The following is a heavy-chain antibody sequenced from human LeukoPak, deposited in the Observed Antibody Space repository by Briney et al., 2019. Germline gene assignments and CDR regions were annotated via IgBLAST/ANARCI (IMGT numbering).Heavy chain of an antibody. J-gene: IGHJ6*03. V-gene: IGHV1-46*01. CDR1: GYTFTGYY. D-gene: IGHD3-3*01. CDR2: INPSGGRT. CDR3: ARDGRFLEWLEEVVRGYYMDV. Sequence: ASVKVSCKASGYTFTGYYMHWVRQAPGQGLEWMGIINPSGGRTSYTQKFQGRVTMTRDTSTSTVYMEPSSLRSEDTAVYYCARDGRFLEWLEEVVRGYYMDVWGKGTTVTVSS.